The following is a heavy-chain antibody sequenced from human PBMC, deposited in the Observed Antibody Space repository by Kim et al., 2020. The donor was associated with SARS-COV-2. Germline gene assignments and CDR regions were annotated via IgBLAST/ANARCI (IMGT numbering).Heavy chain of an antibody. CDR2: ISSDGVGT. CDR3: ARTVSPGGAYYFDS. D-gene: IGHD3-10*01. J-gene: IGHJ4*02. V-gene: IGHV3-64*02. CDR1: GFTFSSYS. Sequence: GGSLRLSCAASGFTFSSYSMHWVRQAPGKGLEYVSAISSDGVGTYYAESVKGRFTVSRDNSKNTLYLQMGSLRAEDLAVYYCARTVSPGGAYYFDSWGQG.